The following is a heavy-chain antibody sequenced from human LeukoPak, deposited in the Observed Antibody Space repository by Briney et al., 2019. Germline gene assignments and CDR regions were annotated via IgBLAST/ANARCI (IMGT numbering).Heavy chain of an antibody. V-gene: IGHV3-53*01. Sequence: PGGSLRLSCAASGFAVSSRYMTWVRQAPGKGLEWVSVISDGGNTHDTDSVKGRFTISRDTSKNTLYLQMNNLRAEDTAVYYCAVSLYSPGGFDYWGQGTLVTVSS. CDR2: ISDGGNT. D-gene: IGHD5-12*01. CDR1: GFAVSSRY. CDR3: AVSLYSPGGFDY. J-gene: IGHJ4*02.